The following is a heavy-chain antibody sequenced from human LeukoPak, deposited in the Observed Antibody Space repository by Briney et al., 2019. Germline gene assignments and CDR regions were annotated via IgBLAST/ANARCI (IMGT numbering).Heavy chain of an antibody. CDR2: INPNSGGT. D-gene: IGHD4-17*01. Sequence: ASVKVSCKASGYTFTGYYMHWVRHAPGQGLEWMGWINPNSGGTNYAQKFQGRVTMTRDTSISTAYMELSRLRSDDTAVYYRARSWSYGDYGNWFDRWGQGTLVTASS. J-gene: IGHJ5*02. CDR1: GYTFTGYY. V-gene: IGHV1-2*02. CDR3: ARSWSYGDYGNWFDR.